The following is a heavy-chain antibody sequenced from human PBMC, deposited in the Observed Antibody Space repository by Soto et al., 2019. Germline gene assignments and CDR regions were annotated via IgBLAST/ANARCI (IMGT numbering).Heavy chain of an antibody. CDR3: VRGYSILTHYSEDGLDV. J-gene: IGHJ6*02. CDR1: GFTFRNYG. Sequence: GGSLRLSCAASGFTFRNYGMHWVRQAPGKGLEWVAVISYDGSSENYADSVKGRFTISRDNSKDTLDLQMNSLRAEDTAVYYCVRGYSILTHYSEDGLDVWGQGTSVTVSS. D-gene: IGHD3-9*01. CDR2: ISYDGSSE. V-gene: IGHV3-30-3*01.